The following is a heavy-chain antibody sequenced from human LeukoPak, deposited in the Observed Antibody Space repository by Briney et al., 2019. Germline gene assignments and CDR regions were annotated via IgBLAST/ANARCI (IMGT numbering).Heavy chain of an antibody. V-gene: IGHV1-18*04. D-gene: IGHD3-10*01. CDR2: ISAYNGNT. CDR3: ARAKRKSMVRGVIIEGNWFDP. Sequence: ASVKVSCKASGYTLTSYGISWVRQAPGQGLEWMGWISAYNGNTNYAQKLQGRVTMTTDTSTSTAYMELRSLRSDDTAVYYCARAKRKSMVRGVIIEGNWFDPWGQGTLVTVSS. CDR1: GYTLTSYG. J-gene: IGHJ5*02.